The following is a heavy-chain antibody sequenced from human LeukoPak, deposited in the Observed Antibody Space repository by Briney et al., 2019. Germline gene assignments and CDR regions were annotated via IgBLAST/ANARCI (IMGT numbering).Heavy chain of an antibody. Sequence: GASVKVSCKASGYTFTSYGISWVRQARGQGLEWMGWVSTYSGNTNYAQKFQGRVTMTTDTSTSTAYMELKSLRSDDTAVYYCARRLVDSDDGYDVWGQGTMVAVS. J-gene: IGHJ3*01. CDR3: ARRLVDSDDGYDV. D-gene: IGHD1-26*01. V-gene: IGHV1-18*01. CDR1: GYTFTSYG. CDR2: VSTYSGNT.